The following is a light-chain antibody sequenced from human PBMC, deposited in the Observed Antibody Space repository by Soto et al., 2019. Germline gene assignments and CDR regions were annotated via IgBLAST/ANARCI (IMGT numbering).Light chain of an antibody. Sequence: QSALTQPASVSGSPGQSITISCTGTSSDVGGYNYVSWYQQHPGRAPKLLIYEVSNRPSGVSNRFSGSKSGNTASLTISGLPADDEADYYCSSYITSTTYVFGTGTKVTVL. J-gene: IGLJ1*01. CDR3: SSYITSTTYV. CDR2: EVS. V-gene: IGLV2-14*01. CDR1: SSDVGGYNY.